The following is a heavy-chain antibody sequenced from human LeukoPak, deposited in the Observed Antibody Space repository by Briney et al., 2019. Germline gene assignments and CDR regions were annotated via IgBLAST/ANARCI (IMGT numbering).Heavy chain of an antibody. D-gene: IGHD3-3*01. Sequence: PGGSLRLSCAASGFTFSSYFMSWVRQAPGKGLEWVASIKHDGSEKYYVDSVRGRFTISRDNTKNSLYLQMSSLRAEDTAVYYCATDRGWRTSGYYLYYFEYWGQGTLVTFSS. J-gene: IGHJ4*02. V-gene: IGHV3-7*01. CDR3: ATDRGWRTSGYYLYYFEY. CDR2: IKHDGSEK. CDR1: GFTFSSYF.